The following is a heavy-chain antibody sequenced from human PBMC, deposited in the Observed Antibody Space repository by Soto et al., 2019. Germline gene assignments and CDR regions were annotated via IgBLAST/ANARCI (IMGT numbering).Heavy chain of an antibody. V-gene: IGHV4-39*01. J-gene: IGHJ4*02. D-gene: IGHD3-9*01. CDR3: ARHPAGLRYFDY. Sequence: TSQTLSLTCTVSGGSINSLDYFWSWIRQPPGKGLEWIGHIYYSGITYYGPSLKSRVTISIDTSKNQFSLKLTSLTAADTAVYYCARHPAGLRYFDYWGPGTLVTVSS. CDR2: IYYSGIT. CDR1: GGSINSLDYF.